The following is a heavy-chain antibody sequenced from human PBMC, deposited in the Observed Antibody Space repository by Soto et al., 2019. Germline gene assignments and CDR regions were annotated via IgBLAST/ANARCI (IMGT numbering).Heavy chain of an antibody. V-gene: IGHV4-59*01. CDR3: AQWLESWFDP. J-gene: IGHJ5*02. CDR2: IYYSGST. Sequence: SETLSLTCTVSGGSISSYYWSWIRQPPGKGPEWIGYIYYSGSTNYNPSLKSRVTISVDTSKNQFSLELSSVTAADTAVYYCAQWLESWFDPWGQGTLVTVSS. D-gene: IGHD5-12*01. CDR1: GGSISSYY.